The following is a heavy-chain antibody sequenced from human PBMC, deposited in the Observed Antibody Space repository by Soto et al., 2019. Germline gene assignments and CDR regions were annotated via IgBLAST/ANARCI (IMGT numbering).Heavy chain of an antibody. CDR2: IYYSGST. Sequence: SETLSLTSTVSGGSLSSGGYYWGWIRQPPGKGLEWIGYIYYSGSTYYNPSLKSRVTISVDTSKNQFSLKLSSVTAADTAVYYCARDVFLPFGMGFDPWGQGTLVTVSA. D-gene: IGHD3-10*01. CDR3: ARDVFLPFGMGFDP. J-gene: IGHJ5*02. CDR1: GGSLSSGGYY. V-gene: IGHV4-30-4*01.